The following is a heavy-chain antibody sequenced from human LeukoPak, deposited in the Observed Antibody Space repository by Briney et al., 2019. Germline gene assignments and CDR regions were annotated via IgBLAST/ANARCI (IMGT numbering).Heavy chain of an antibody. CDR3: AKDKRGAYFDY. CDR2: ISYDGSNK. J-gene: IGHJ4*02. V-gene: IGHV3-30*04. Sequence: GGSLRLSCAASGFTFSSYIMHWVRQAPGKGLEWVAVISYDGSNKYYADSVKGRFTISRDNSKNTLYLQMNSLRAEDTAVYYCAKDKRGAYFDYWGQGTLVTVSS. D-gene: IGHD3-16*01. CDR1: GFTFSSYI.